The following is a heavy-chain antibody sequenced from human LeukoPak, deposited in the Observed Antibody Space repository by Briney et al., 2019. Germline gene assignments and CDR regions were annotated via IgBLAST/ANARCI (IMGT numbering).Heavy chain of an antibody. V-gene: IGHV3-7*01. D-gene: IGHD6-13*01. J-gene: IGHJ4*02. CDR1: GGSISSSNW. Sequence: PSETLSLTCAVSGGSISSSNWLNWVRQAPGKGLEWVANMNQDGSEIYYLDSVKGRFTISRDNAKNTLYLQMNSLRVEDTAVYYCARAPWAAAPSGDYWGQGTLVTVSS. CDR3: ARAPWAAAPSGDY. CDR2: MNQDGSEI.